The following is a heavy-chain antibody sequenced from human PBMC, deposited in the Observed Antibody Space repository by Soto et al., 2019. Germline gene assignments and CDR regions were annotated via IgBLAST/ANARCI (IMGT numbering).Heavy chain of an antibody. D-gene: IGHD3-3*01. V-gene: IGHV3-7*01. CDR3: ARGRYDFWSGYYDPTYYYYYYMDV. CDR1: GFTFSSYW. Sequence: GGSLRLSCAASGFTFSSYWMSWVRQAPGKGLEWVANIKQDGSEKYYVDSVKGRFTISRDNAKNSLYLQMNSLRAEDTAVYYCARGRYDFWSGYYDPTYYYYYYMDVWGKGTTVTVSS. CDR2: IKQDGSEK. J-gene: IGHJ6*03.